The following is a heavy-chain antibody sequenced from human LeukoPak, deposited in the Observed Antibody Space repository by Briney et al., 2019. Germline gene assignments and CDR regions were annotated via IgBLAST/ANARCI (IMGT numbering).Heavy chain of an antibody. D-gene: IGHD3-10*01. J-gene: IGHJ3*02. CDR1: GFTFSSYW. CDR3: STGSGDAFDI. V-gene: IGHV3-74*01. Sequence: GGSLRLSCAASGFTFSSYWMHWVRQVPGKGLVWVSRINSDGSSTSYADSVKGRFTISRDNAKNTLYVQMNSLRAEDTAVYYCSTGSGDAFDIWGRGTTVTVSS. CDR2: INSDGSST.